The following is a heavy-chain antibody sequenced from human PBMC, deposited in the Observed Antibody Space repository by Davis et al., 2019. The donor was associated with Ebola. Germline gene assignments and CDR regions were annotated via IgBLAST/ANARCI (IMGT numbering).Heavy chain of an antibody. J-gene: IGHJ5*02. D-gene: IGHD2-15*01. CDR1: GFSFRNYW. CDR3: ARDILGGLNWFDP. V-gene: IGHV3-7*01. CDR2: IKQDGSEK. Sequence: GESLKISCAGSGFSFRNYWMSWVRQVPGKGLEFVANIKQDGSEKNYVDSVKGRFSISRDNAQNSVYLQMNSLRVEDTAVYYCARDILGGLNWFDPWGQGTLVTVSS.